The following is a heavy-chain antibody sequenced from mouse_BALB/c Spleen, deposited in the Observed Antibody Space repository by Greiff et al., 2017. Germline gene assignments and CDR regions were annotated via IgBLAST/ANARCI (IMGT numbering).Heavy chain of an antibody. Sequence: EVMLVESGGGLVQPGGSLRLSCATSGFTFSDFYMEWVRQPPGKRLEWIAASRNKANDYTTEYSASVKGRFIVSRDTTQSILYLQMNALRAEDTAIYYYARDAPYDTFAYWGQGTLVTVSA. V-gene: IGHV7-1*02. J-gene: IGHJ3*01. CDR2: SRNKANDYTT. D-gene: IGHD2-3*01. CDR1: GFTFSDFY. CDR3: ARDAPYDTFAY.